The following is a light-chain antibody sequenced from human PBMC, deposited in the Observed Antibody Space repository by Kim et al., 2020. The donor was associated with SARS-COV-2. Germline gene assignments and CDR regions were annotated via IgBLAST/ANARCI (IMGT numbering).Light chain of an antibody. CDR3: QQYGSSPR. CDR1: QSVTSNY. CDR2: GAS. J-gene: IGKJ4*01. Sequence: LSPGERATLSCRASQSVTSNYLAWYQQKPGQTPRLLIYGASSRATGIPDRFSGSGSGTDFTLTISRLEPEDFAVYYCQQYGSSPRFGGGTKVDNK. V-gene: IGKV3-20*01.